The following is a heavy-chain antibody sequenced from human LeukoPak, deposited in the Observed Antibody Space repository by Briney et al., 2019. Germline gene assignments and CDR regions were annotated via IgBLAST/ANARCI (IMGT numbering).Heavy chain of an antibody. CDR3: TRDRSRAEDD. V-gene: IGHV3-7*01. J-gene: IGHJ4*02. CDR2: INQGGSDK. Sequence: PGGSLRLSCAAYGFTFSGHWRSWVRQAPGKGLEWVANINQGGSDKYYVDSVKGRFTISSDNPNNLLYLQMNSLRGEDTAVYYCTRDRSRAEDDWGQGTLVTVSS. CDR1: GFTFSGHW. D-gene: IGHD1-14*01.